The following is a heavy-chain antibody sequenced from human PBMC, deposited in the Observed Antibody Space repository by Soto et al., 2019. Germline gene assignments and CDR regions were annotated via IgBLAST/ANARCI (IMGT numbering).Heavy chain of an antibody. CDR1: GYTFSSYG. J-gene: IGHJ4*02. CDR2: ISGYSGNT. D-gene: IGHD3-22*01. V-gene: IGHV1-18*01. CDR3: ARDFYESSGYCDY. Sequence: QVQLVQSGAEVKKPGASVKVSCKAYGYTFSSYGLSWVRQAPGQGLEWMGWISGYSGNTVYTQRFKGRLTMATDTSTGTAYMELRSLRSDDTAVYYCARDFYESSGYCDYWGQGTLVTVSS.